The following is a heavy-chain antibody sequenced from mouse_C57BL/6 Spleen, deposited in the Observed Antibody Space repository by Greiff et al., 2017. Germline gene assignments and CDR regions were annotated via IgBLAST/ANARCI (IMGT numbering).Heavy chain of an antibody. CDR1: GYTFTSYW. CDR3: ARSNTTVVDYYAMDY. CDR2: IDPNSGGT. V-gene: IGHV1-72*01. J-gene: IGHJ4*01. Sequence: VQLQQSGAELVKPGASVKLSCKASGYTFTSYWMHWVKQRPGRGLEWIGRIDPNSGGTKYNEKFKSKDTLTVDKPSSTAYMQLSSLTSEDSAVYYCARSNTTVVDYYAMDYWGQGTSVTVSS. D-gene: IGHD1-1*01.